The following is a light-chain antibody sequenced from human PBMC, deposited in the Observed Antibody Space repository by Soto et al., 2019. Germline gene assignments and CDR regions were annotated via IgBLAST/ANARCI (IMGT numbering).Light chain of an antibody. Sequence: EIVLTQSPATLSLSPGERATLSCRASQSVSSYLAWYQQKPGQAPRLLIYEASNRATGIPARFSGSGSGTEFTLTISSLEPEDFAVYYCQQRSNWPPITFRQGTRLEIK. V-gene: IGKV3-11*01. CDR3: QQRSNWPPIT. CDR2: EAS. J-gene: IGKJ5*01. CDR1: QSVSSY.